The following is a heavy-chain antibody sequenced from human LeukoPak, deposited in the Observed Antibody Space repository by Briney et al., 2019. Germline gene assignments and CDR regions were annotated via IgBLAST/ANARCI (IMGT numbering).Heavy chain of an antibody. J-gene: IGHJ4*02. CDR3: ARADTAMVTYFDY. Sequence: ASVKVSCKASGYTFTSYGISWVRQAPGQGLEWMGIINPSGGSTSYAQKFQGRVTMTRDMSTSTVYMELSSLRSEDTAVYYCARADTAMVTYFDYWGQGTLVTVSS. D-gene: IGHD5-18*01. V-gene: IGHV1-46*01. CDR1: GYTFTSYG. CDR2: INPSGGST.